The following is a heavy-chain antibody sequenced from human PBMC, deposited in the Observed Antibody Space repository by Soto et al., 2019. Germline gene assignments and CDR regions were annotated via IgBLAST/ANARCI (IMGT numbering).Heavy chain of an antibody. CDR2: INPNSGGT. CDR1: GYTFTAYY. Sequence: ASVKVSCNDSGYTFTAYYMHWVRQSPGQRFEWMGWINPNSGGTNYAQKFQGRVTMTRDTSISTAYMELSRLRSDDTAVYYCARVAAQDFWSGYLGYYYYGMDVWGQGTTVTVSS. CDR3: ARVAAQDFWSGYLGYYYYGMDV. D-gene: IGHD3-3*01. J-gene: IGHJ6*02. V-gene: IGHV1-2*02.